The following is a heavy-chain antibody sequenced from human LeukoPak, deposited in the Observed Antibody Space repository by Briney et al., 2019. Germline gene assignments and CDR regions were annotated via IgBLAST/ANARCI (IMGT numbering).Heavy chain of an antibody. CDR1: GGTFSSYA. Sequence: SVKVSCKASGGTFSSYAVSWVRQAPGQGLEWMGRIIPIFGTANYAQKFQGRVTITTDESTSTAYMELSSLRSEDTAVYYCARDLTHDYLRRGHFDYWGQGTLVTVSS. CDR3: ARDLTHDYLRRGHFDY. J-gene: IGHJ4*02. V-gene: IGHV1-69*05. D-gene: IGHD4-11*01. CDR2: IIPIFGTA.